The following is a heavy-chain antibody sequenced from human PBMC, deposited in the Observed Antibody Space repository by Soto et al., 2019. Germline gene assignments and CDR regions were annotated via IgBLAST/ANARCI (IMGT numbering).Heavy chain of an antibody. V-gene: IGHV1-58*01. CDR1: GFTFTSSA. D-gene: IGHD1-1*01. CDR2: IVVGSSNT. J-gene: IGHJ6*02. CDR3: AAANWYALLRYYYYGMDV. Sequence: GASVKVSCKASGFTFTSSAVQWVRQARGQRLEWIGWIVVGSSNTNYAQKFQERVTITRDMSTSTAYMELSSLRSEDTAVYYCAAANWYALLRYYYYGMDVWGQGTTVTVSS.